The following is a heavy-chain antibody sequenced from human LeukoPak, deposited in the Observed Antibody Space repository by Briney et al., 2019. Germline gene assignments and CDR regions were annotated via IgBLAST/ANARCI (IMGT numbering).Heavy chain of an antibody. CDR3: AKDLGIQLWSTNYYYGMDV. CDR2: ISGSGGST. CDR1: GFTFSSYA. V-gene: IGHV3-23*01. D-gene: IGHD5-18*01. Sequence: AGGSLRLSCAASGFTFSSYAMSWVRQAPGKGLEWVSAISGSGGSTYYADSVKGRFTISRDNSKNTLYLQMNSLRAEDTAVYYCAKDLGIQLWSTNYYYGMDVWGQGTTVTVSS. J-gene: IGHJ6*02.